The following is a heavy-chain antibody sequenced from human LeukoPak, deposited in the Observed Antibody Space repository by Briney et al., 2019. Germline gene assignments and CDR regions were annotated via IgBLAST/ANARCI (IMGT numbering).Heavy chain of an antibody. CDR1: GFSFSSYN. CDR2: ISSSSSYI. Sequence: GGSLRLSCAASGFSFSSYNMNWVRQAPGKGLEWVSSISSSSSYIYYADSVKGRFTIPRDNAKNSLYLQMNSLRAEDTAVYYCARTAEDIVVVVAATSWFDPWGQGTLVTVSS. V-gene: IGHV3-21*01. CDR3: ARTAEDIVVVVAATSWFDP. D-gene: IGHD2-15*01. J-gene: IGHJ5*02.